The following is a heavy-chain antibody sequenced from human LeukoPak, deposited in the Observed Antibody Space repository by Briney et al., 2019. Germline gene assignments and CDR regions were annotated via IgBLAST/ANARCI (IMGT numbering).Heavy chain of an antibody. D-gene: IGHD3-10*01. CDR3: ATTRYNYGYYFDY. CDR1: GFTFSSYS. J-gene: IGHJ4*02. Sequence: GGSLRLSCAASGFTFSSYSMNWVRQAPGKGLEWVSAISGSGGSTYYANSVKGRFTISRDNSKNTLNLQMNSLRVEDTAVYYCATTRYNYGYYFDYWGQGTLVTVSS. V-gene: IGHV3-23*01. CDR2: ISGSGGST.